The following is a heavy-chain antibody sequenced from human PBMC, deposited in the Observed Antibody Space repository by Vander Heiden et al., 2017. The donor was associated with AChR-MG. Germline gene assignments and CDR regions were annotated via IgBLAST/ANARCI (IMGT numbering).Heavy chain of an antibody. V-gene: IGHV3-21*01. CDR1: RFTFSSYS. D-gene: IGHD3-22*01. J-gene: IGHJ3*02. Sequence: EVQLVESGGGLVKPGGSLRLAWAASRFTFSSYSMTWVGQAPGKGLEWFSSISSSSSYIHYADSVKGRFTISRDNAKNSRYLQMNSLRAEDTAVYYCARVWSPYYYDSSGYRLDAFDIWGQGTMVTVAS. CDR3: ARVWSPYYYDSSGYRLDAFDI. CDR2: ISSSSSYI.